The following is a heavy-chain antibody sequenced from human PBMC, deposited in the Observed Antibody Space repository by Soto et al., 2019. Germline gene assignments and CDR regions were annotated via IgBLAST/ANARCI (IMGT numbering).Heavy chain of an antibody. CDR1: GFTFGRYG. V-gene: IGHV3-33*01. CDR3: AREGGGKIVEYSSSTPFDY. Sequence: PGGSLRLSCAASGFTFGRYGMHWVRQAPGKGLEWVAVIWYDGSNKYYADSVKGRFTISRDNSKNTLYLQMNSLRAEDTAVYYCAREGGGKIVEYSSSTPFDYWGQGTLVTVSS. J-gene: IGHJ4*02. D-gene: IGHD6-6*01. CDR2: IWYDGSNK.